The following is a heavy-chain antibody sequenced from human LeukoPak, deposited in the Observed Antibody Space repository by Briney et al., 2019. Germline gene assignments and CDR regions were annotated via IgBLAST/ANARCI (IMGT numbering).Heavy chain of an antibody. J-gene: IGHJ5*02. CDR2: ISGDGSDT. CDR1: GFIFSNHW. V-gene: IGHV3-74*01. CDR3: ARVNHLIVSGGIALLDT. Sequence: LTGGSLRLSCEASGFIFSNHWMHWVRQTPGKGLVWLSRISGDGSDTTYVDSVRGRFTISRDNAKNTLYLQMNSLRVEDTAIYYCARVNHLIVSGGIALLDTWGQGTLVTVSS. D-gene: IGHD2-15*01.